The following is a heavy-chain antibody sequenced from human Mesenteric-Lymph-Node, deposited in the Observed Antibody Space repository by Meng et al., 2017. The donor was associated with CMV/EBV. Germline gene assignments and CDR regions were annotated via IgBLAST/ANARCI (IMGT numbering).Heavy chain of an antibody. CDR1: GGSFSGYY. Sequence: QTPSLTGAVYGGSFSGYYWSWIRQPPGKGLEWIGEINHSGSTNYNPSLKSRVTISVDTSKNQFSLKLSSVTAADTAVYYCARSVGQWLVRGFDYWGQGTLVTVSS. V-gene: IGHV4-34*01. CDR3: ARSVGQWLVRGFDY. J-gene: IGHJ4*02. CDR2: INHSGST. D-gene: IGHD6-19*01.